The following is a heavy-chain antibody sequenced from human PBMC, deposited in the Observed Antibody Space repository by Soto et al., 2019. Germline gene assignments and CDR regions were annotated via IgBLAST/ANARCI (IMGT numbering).Heavy chain of an antibody. D-gene: IGHD2-15*01. J-gene: IGHJ4*01. Sequence: SETLSLTCTVSGGSMRNVYWSWIRQPPGKRLEWIGFIFHSGNAKYNPSLKSRFTISIDTSKSQFSLSLHSVTAADTAVYFCARAHAPTLPFDYWGLGTLVTVS. CDR3: ARAHAPTLPFDY. CDR1: GGSMRNVY. CDR2: IFHSGNA. V-gene: IGHV4-59*01.